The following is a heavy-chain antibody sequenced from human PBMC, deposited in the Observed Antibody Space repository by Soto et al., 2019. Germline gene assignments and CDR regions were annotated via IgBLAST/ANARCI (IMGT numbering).Heavy chain of an antibody. CDR1: GGTFSSYA. J-gene: IGHJ5*02. CDR3: ARGGWYSSSWYGWFDP. V-gene: IGHV1-69*01. Sequence: QVQLVQSGAEVKKPGSSVKVSCKASGGTFSSYAISWVRQAPGQGLEWMGGIIPIFGTANYAQKFQGRVTITADEATSTAYMELSSLRSEDTAVYYCARGGWYSSSWYGWFDPWGQGTLVTVSS. CDR2: IIPIFGTA. D-gene: IGHD6-13*01.